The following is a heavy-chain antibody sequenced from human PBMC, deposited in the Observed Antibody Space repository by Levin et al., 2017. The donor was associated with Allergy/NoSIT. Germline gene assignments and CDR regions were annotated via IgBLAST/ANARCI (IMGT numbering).Heavy chain of an antibody. V-gene: IGHV3-21*01. CDR3: ARDTVTTTYYDYGMDG. Sequence: GESLKISCAASGFTFTSYTMNWVRQAPGKGLEWVSTISTTSSHMYYADSLKGRFTISRDNAKNSLYLQMNSLRDEDRAVYYGARDTVTTTYYDYGMDGWGQGTTVSVSS. CDR2: ISTTSSHM. J-gene: IGHJ6*02. CDR1: GFTFTSYT. D-gene: IGHD4-17*01.